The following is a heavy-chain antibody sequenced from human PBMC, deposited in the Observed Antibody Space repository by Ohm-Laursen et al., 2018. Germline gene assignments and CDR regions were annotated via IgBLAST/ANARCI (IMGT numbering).Heavy chain of an antibody. Sequence: SLRLSCAASGFSLRSYSMNWVRQAPGKGLQWVSYIDTSSRGIYSADSVKGRFTISRDNSKNTLYLQMNSLRAEDTAVYYCAKDLPTSTLRRPREPFDYWGQGTLVTVSS. CDR3: AKDLPTSTLRRPREPFDY. CDR2: IDTSSRGI. D-gene: IGHD1-14*01. CDR1: GFSLRSYS. V-gene: IGHV3-48*01. J-gene: IGHJ4*02.